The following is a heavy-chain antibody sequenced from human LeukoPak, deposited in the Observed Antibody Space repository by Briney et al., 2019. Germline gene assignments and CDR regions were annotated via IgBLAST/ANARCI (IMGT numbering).Heavy chain of an antibody. CDR2: ISYDGSNE. CDR1: GFTFSSYV. V-gene: IGHV3-30*04. D-gene: IGHD4-23*01. J-gene: IGHJ5*02. Sequence: GGSLRLSCAASGFTFSSYVMHWVRQAPGKGLEWVAIISYDGSNEYYADSVKGRFTISRDNSKNTLYLQMNSLRAADTAVYYCARGVTTLEGDNWFDPWGQGTLVTVSS. CDR3: ARGVTTLEGDNWFDP.